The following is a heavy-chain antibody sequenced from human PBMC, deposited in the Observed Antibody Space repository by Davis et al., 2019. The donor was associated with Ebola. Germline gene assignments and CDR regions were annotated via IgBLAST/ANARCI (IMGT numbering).Heavy chain of an antibody. D-gene: IGHD6-19*01. CDR1: GFTVSINY. CDR3: AREVGAMAENYFDY. Sequence: GESLKISCAASGFTVSINYMSWVRQAPGKGLEWVSTIYSDGNPYYADSVKGRFTISRDNSKNTLYLQMNSLRAEDTAVYYCAREVGAMAENYFDYWGQGTLVTVSS. CDR2: IYSDGNP. V-gene: IGHV3-66*02. J-gene: IGHJ4*02.